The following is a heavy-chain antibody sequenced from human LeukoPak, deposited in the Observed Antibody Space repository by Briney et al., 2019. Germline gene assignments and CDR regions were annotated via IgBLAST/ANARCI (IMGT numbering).Heavy chain of an antibody. J-gene: IGHJ5*02. D-gene: IGHD6-13*01. CDR2: MNPNSGNT. CDR3: ARGPINIAAAGNSRFDP. Sequence: ASVKVSCKASGYTFTSYDINWVRQATGQGLEWMGWMNPNSGNTGYAQKFQGRVTMTRNTSIRTAYMELSSLRSEDTAVYYCARGPINIAAAGNSRFDPWGQGTLVTVSS. V-gene: IGHV1-8*01. CDR1: GYTFTSYD.